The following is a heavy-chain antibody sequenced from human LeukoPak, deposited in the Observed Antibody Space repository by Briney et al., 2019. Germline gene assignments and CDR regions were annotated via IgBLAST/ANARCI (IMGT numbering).Heavy chain of an antibody. CDR2: ISSSGSTI. J-gene: IGHJ5*02. CDR1: GFTFSSYE. Sequence: PGGSLRLSCAASGFTFSSYEMNWVRQAPGKGLEWVSYISSSGSTIYYADSVKGRFTISRDNAKNSLYLQMNSLRAEDTAVYYCAMSGAGYPNWFDPWGQGTLVTVSS. V-gene: IGHV3-48*03. D-gene: IGHD3-10*02. CDR3: AMSGAGYPNWFDP.